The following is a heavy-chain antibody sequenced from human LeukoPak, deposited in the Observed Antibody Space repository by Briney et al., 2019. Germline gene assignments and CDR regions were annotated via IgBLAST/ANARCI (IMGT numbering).Heavy chain of an antibody. CDR2: IYHSGST. Sequence: SETLSLTCTVSGYSISSGYYWGWIRQPPGKGLEWIGSIYHSGSTYYNPSLKSRVTISLDTSKNQFSLKLSSVTAADTAVYYCARVGCSSTSCYTPDYWGQGTLVTVSS. V-gene: IGHV4-38-2*02. D-gene: IGHD2-2*02. J-gene: IGHJ4*02. CDR3: ARVGCSSTSCYTPDY. CDR1: GYSISSGYY.